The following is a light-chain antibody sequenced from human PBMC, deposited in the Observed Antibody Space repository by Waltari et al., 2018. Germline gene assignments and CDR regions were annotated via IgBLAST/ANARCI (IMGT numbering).Light chain of an antibody. CDR3: SSQTLDGLVL. CDR2: DVT. V-gene: IGLV2-14*03. Sequence: QSALTQPASVSGSPGQSITISCSGLGRAAGASESALWHQHHPDKAPQVIIYDVTHRPSGVSDRFSASKSANTASLTISRLQPEDEADYYCSSQTLDGLVLFGGGTRLTVL. J-gene: IGLJ2*01. CDR1: GRAAGASES.